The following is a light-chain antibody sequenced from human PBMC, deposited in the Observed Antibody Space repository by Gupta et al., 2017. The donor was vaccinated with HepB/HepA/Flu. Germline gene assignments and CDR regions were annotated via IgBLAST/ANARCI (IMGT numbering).Light chain of an antibody. CDR3: QQVNSYPCN. Sequence: DIQITQSPSSVSASVGDRVTITCRASQGIGNWLAWYQQKPGKAPKLLIYAASRLKSGVPSRFSGSGSGTDFTLSISRLQPEDFATYYCQQVNSYPCNFGQGTKMEI. V-gene: IGKV1-12*01. CDR2: AAS. J-gene: IGKJ2*01. CDR1: QGIGNW.